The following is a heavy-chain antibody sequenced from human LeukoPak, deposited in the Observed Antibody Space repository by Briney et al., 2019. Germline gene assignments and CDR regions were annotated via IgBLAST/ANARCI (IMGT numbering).Heavy chain of an antibody. J-gene: IGHJ6*02. V-gene: IGHV3-30-3*01. D-gene: IGHD3-10*01. Sequence: GGSLRLSCAASGFTFSSYAMHWVRQAPGKGLEWVAVISYDGSNKYYADSVKGRFTTSRDNSKNTLYLQMNSLRAEDTAVYYCARVGYYGSGSPQAYYYYYVWTSGAKGPRSPSP. CDR1: GFTFSSYA. CDR2: ISYDGSNK. CDR3: ARVGYYGSGSPQAYYYYYVWTS.